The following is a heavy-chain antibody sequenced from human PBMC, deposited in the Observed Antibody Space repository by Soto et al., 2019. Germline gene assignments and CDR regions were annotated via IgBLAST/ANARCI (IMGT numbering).Heavy chain of an antibody. D-gene: IGHD6-13*01. Sequence: QVQLVQSGAEVKKPGASVKVSCKASGYTFTSYDINWVRQATGQGLEWMGWMNPNSGNTGYAQKFQGRVTMTRNTSISTAYMELSSLRSEDTAVYSCARRGYSSSWYYYYYYGMAVWGQGTTVTVSS. CDR3: ARRGYSSSWYYYYYYGMAV. V-gene: IGHV1-8*01. CDR1: GYTFTSYD. CDR2: MNPNSGNT. J-gene: IGHJ6*02.